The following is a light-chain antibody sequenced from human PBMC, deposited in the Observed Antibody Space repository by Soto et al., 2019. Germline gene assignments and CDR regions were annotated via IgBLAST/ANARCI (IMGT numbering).Light chain of an antibody. Sequence: AIQMTQSPSFLSASVGDRVTITCRASQGIRNDLGWYQQKPGKAPKLLIYSASSLQSGVPSRFSGSGSGTDFTLTISSLQPEDFATYYCLQDYNYPRTFGQGTKVEIK. CDR1: QGIRND. CDR3: LQDYNYPRT. V-gene: IGKV1-6*01. CDR2: SAS. J-gene: IGKJ1*01.